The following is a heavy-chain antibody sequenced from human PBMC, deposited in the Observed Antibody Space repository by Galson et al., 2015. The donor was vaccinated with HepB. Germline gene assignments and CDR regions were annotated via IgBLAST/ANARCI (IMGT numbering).Heavy chain of an antibody. V-gene: IGHV3-30*04. CDR3: ARVHCSGGNCYSFGGFDI. J-gene: IGHJ3*02. Sequence: SLRLSCAASGFTFSSYAMHWVRQAPGKGLEWVAVISYDGSNKYYADSVKGRFTISRDNSKNTLYLQMNSLRAEETAVYYCARVHCSGGNCYSFGGFDIWGQGTMVTVSS. CDR1: GFTFSSYA. CDR2: ISYDGSNK. D-gene: IGHD2-15*01.